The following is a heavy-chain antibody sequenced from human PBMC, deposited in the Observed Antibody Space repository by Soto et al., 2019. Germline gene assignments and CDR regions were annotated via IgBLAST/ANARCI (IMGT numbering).Heavy chain of an antibody. D-gene: IGHD2-8*01. J-gene: IGHJ4*02. V-gene: IGHV4-4*07. CDR3: ARGDPLNHCNNGVCSFDY. Sequence: SETLSLTCTVSGGSISSYYWSWIRQPAGKGLEWIGRIYTSGSTNYNPSLKSRVTMSVDTSKNQFSLKLGSVTAADTAVYYCARGDPLNHCNNGVCSFDYWGQGTLVTVSS. CDR1: GGSISSYY. CDR2: IYTSGST.